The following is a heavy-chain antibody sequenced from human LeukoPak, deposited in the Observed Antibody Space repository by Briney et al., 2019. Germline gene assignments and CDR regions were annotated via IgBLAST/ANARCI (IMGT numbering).Heavy chain of an antibody. CDR2: IKPDGSDQ. CDR1: GFTFSNYW. V-gene: IGHV3-7*01. J-gene: IGHJ4*02. D-gene: IGHD2-8*01. CDR3: ARDQGVNY. Sequence: GSLRLSCAASGFTFSNYWMTWVRQAPGKGLEWVANIKPDGSDQYYVDSVKGRFTISRDNTKNSLYLQMSSLRAEDTAVYYCARDQGVNYWGQGTPVTVSS.